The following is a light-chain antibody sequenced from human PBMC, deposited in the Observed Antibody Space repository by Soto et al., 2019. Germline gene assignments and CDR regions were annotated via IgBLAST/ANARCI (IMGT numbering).Light chain of an antibody. J-gene: IGKJ1*01. CDR1: QSISSW. CDR3: QQYNTS. V-gene: IGKV1-5*03. CDR2: KAS. Sequence: DIQMTQSPSTLSASVGDRVTITCPASQSISSWLAWYQQKPGKAPNLLIYKASSLESGVPSRFSGSGSGTEFTLTISSLQPDDFATYYCQQYNTSFGQGTKVEIK.